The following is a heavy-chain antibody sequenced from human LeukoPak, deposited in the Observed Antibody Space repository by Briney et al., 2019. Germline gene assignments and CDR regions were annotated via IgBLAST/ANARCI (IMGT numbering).Heavy chain of an antibody. CDR3: AAMTTVTMYSYFFDS. D-gene: IGHD4-17*01. V-gene: IGHV4-59*01. Sequence: SETLSLTCTVSGDSMSDYFWTWIRQPPGKGLEWIGYAADSGSTNYNPSLKSRVTISVDSSTNHFSLRLTSVTAADTAIYYLAAMTTVTMYSYFFDSWGRGTLLTVSS. CDR1: GDSMSDYF. J-gene: IGHJ4*02. CDR2: AADSGST.